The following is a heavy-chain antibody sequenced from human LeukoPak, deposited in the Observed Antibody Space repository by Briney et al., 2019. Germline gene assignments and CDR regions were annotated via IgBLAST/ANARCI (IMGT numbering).Heavy chain of an antibody. D-gene: IGHD2/OR15-2a*01. J-gene: IGHJ6*02. V-gene: IGHV3-64*01. CDR2: ISNNGGST. CDR3: ARMDTFRLDV. Sequence: GGALRLSCSASGFTFSVYAMHWGRQAPGKGREYVSAISNNGGSTYYANSVKGRFTISRDNSKNTLYLQMGSLRAEDMAVYYCARMDTFRLDVWGQGTTVTVSS. CDR1: GFTFSVYA.